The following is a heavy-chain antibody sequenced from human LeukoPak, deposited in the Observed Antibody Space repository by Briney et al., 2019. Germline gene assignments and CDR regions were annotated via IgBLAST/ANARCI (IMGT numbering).Heavy chain of an antibody. D-gene: IGHD6-19*01. CDR3: ARDSGAGEQWLVRRDDAFDI. J-gene: IGHJ3*02. V-gene: IGHV4-4*07. CDR2: IYTSGST. Sequence: SETLSLTCTVSGGSISSYYWSWIRQPAGKGLEWIGRIYTSGSTNYNPSLKSRVTMSVDTSKNQFSLKLSSVTAADTAVYYCARDSGAGEQWLVRRDDAFDIWGQGTMVTVSS. CDR1: GGSISSYY.